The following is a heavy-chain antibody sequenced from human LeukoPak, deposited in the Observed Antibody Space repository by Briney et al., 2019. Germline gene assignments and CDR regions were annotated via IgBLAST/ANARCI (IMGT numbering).Heavy chain of an antibody. V-gene: IGHV3-30*18. CDR2: ISYDGSNK. J-gene: IGHJ4*02. Sequence: GGSLRLSCAASGFTFSSYGMHWVRQAPGKGLEWVAVISYDGSNKYYADSVKGRFTVSRDNSKNTLYLQMNSLRAEDTAVYYCAKGGVAALFDYWGQGTLVTVSS. CDR3: AKGGVAALFDY. D-gene: IGHD6-13*01. CDR1: GFTFSSYG.